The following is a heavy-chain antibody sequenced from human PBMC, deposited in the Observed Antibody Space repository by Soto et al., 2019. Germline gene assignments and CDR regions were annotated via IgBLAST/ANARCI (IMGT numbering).Heavy chain of an antibody. Sequence: SETLSLTCTVSGGSINSGDYYWSWIRQPPGKGLEWIGYIYDSGSTFYNPSLKSRVTISVDTSKNQFSLKLSSVTAADTAVYYCARDPGDSGSSMGYFAYWGQGTLATVSS. V-gene: IGHV4-30-4*01. D-gene: IGHD1-26*01. J-gene: IGHJ4*02. CDR2: IYDSGST. CDR3: ARDPGDSGSSMGYFAY. CDR1: GGSINSGDYY.